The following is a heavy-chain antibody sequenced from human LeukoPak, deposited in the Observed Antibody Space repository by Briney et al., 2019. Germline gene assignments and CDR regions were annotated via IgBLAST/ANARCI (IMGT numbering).Heavy chain of an antibody. D-gene: IGHD1-26*01. CDR2: IIRIFGTA. CDR1: GGTFSSYA. CDR3: TGRRYSGSYPITTFDY. J-gene: IGHJ4*02. Sequence: SVKVSCKASGGTFSSYAISWVRQAPRQGLEWMGVIIRIFGTANYAQKFQGRVTVTADESTSTAYMELSSLRSEDTPVYYCTGRRYSGSYPITTFDYWGQGTLVTVSS. V-gene: IGHV1-69*13.